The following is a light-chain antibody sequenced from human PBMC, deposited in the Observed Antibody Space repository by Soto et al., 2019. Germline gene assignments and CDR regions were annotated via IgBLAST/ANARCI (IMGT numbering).Light chain of an antibody. Sequence: EIVLTQSPATLSLSLGERATLSCGASQSISRSYLAWYQQKPGLAPRLLIFDASSRATGIPDRFSGSGSGTDFTLTIRRLEPEDFAVYFCQPYGSSPGTFGGGTKVEIK. V-gene: IGKV3D-20*01. CDR1: QSISRSY. J-gene: IGKJ4*01. CDR3: QPYGSSPGT. CDR2: DAS.